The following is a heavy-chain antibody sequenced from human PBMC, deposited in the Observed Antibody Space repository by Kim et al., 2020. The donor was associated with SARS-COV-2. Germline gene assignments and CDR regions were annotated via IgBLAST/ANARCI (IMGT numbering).Heavy chain of an antibody. Sequence: APVKVSCKASGYTFTSNDMNWVRRATGQGLEWMGWMNRNSVNTGYAQKFQGRVTMTRSTSISTADMELSNMRSEDTAVSDCARAYCTNGECYGVDYLGQG. D-gene: IGHD2-8*01. CDR1: GYTFTSND. J-gene: IGHJ4*02. CDR3: ARAYCTNGECYGVDY. V-gene: IGHV1-8*01. CDR2: MNRNSVNT.